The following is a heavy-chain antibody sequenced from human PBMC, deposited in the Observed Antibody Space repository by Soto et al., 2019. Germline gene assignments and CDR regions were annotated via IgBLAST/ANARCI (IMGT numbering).Heavy chain of an antibody. Sequence: SETLSLTCTVSGGSISSGGYYWSWIRQHPGKGLEWIGYIYYSGSTYYNPSLKSRVTISVDTSKNQFSPKLSSVTAADTAVYYCARDQVDTIFGVVITGPFDYWGQGTLVTVSS. D-gene: IGHD3-3*01. CDR3: ARDQVDTIFGVVITGPFDY. CDR1: GGSISSGGYY. CDR2: IYYSGST. V-gene: IGHV4-31*03. J-gene: IGHJ4*02.